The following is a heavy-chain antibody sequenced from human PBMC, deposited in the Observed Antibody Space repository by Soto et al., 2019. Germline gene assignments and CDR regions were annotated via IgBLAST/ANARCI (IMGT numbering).Heavy chain of an antibody. V-gene: IGHV1-2*02. D-gene: IGHD3-3*01. CDR2: INPNSGGT. Sequence: ASVKVSCKASGYTFTGYYMHWVRQAPGQGLEWMGWINPNSGGTNYAQKFQGRVTMTRDTSISTAYMELSRLRSDDTAVYYCARAKLRFLEWLPRLEDYGMDVWGQGTTVTVSS. CDR1: GYTFTGYY. CDR3: ARAKLRFLEWLPRLEDYGMDV. J-gene: IGHJ6*02.